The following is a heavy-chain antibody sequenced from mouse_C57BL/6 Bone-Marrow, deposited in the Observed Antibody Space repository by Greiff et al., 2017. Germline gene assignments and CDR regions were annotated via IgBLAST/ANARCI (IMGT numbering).Heavy chain of an antibody. Sequence: EVKLVESGGGLVQSGRSLRLSCATSGFTFSDFYMEWVRQAPGKGLEWIAASRNKANDYTTEYSASVKGRFIVSRDTSQSILYLQMNALRAEDIAIYYCARDAAFYYGSSYWYFDVWGTGTTVTVSS. CDR3: ARDAAFYYGSSYWYFDV. D-gene: IGHD1-1*01. V-gene: IGHV7-1*01. J-gene: IGHJ1*03. CDR1: GFTFSDFY. CDR2: SRNKANDYTT.